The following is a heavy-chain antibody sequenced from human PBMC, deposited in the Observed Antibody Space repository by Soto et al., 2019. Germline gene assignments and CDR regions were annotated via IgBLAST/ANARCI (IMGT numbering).Heavy chain of an antibody. CDR3: AKERSAQVVAATPFDF. V-gene: IGHV3-23*01. J-gene: IGHJ4*02. CDR1: GFTFSSYA. D-gene: IGHD2-15*01. CDR2: ISGSGGST. Sequence: EVQLLESGGGLVQPGGSLRLSCAASGFTFSSYAMSWVRQAPGKGLEWVSAISGSGGSTYYADSVKGRFTISRDNSKNTLYLQMNGLRAEDTAVYYCAKERSAQVVAATPFDFWGQGTLVTVSS.